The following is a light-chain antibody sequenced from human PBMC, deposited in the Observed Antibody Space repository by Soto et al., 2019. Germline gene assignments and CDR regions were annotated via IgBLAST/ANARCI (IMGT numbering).Light chain of an antibody. CDR2: EVT. CDR3: SSFTTANTGV. CDR1: SSDVGSNNF. J-gene: IGLJ3*02. V-gene: IGLV2-14*01. Sequence: QSVLTQPASVSGSPGQSITISCTGTSSDVGSNNFVSWFQQHPGKAPKLMIYEVTNRPSGVSYRFSGSKSGNTASLTISGLQAEDEADYYCSSFTTANTGVFGGGTKLTVL.